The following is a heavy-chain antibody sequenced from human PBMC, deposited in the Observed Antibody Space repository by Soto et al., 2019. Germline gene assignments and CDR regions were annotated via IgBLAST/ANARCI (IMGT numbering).Heavy chain of an antibody. CDR1: GLTFSSYG. J-gene: IGHJ4*02. V-gene: IGHV3-30*18. CDR2: ISYDGSNK. Sequence: RSLRLSCAASGLTFSSYGMHWVRQAPGRGLEWVAVISYDGSNKYYADSVKGRFTISRDNSKNTLYLQMNSLRAEDTAVYYCAKDRQWLDGSFDYWGQGTLVTVSS. D-gene: IGHD6-19*01. CDR3: AKDRQWLDGSFDY.